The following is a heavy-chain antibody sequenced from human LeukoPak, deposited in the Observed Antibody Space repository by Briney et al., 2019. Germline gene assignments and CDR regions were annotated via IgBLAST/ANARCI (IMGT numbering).Heavy chain of an antibody. CDR1: GGTFSSYA. V-gene: IGHV1-69*13. CDR3: ARAPYCGGDCYSVWFDP. CDR2: IIPIFGTA. Sequence: SVKVSCKASGGTFSSYAISWVRQAPGQGLEWMGGIIPIFGTANYAQKFQGRVTITADESTSTAYMELSSLRSEDTAVYYCARAPYCGGDCYSVWFDPWGQGTLVTVSS. J-gene: IGHJ5*02. D-gene: IGHD2-21*02.